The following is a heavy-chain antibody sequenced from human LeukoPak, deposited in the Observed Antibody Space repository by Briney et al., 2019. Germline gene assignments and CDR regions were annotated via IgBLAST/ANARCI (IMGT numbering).Heavy chain of an antibody. Sequence: GGSLRLSCAASGFTFSNYGMHWVRQAPGKGLEWVAAIWYDGSNKYYGDSVKGRFTISRDNSKNTLYLQMNSLRAEDTAAYYCARVGYGDPHFDFWGQGTLVTVSS. V-gene: IGHV3-33*01. D-gene: IGHD4-17*01. CDR2: IWYDGSNK. J-gene: IGHJ4*02. CDR3: ARVGYGDPHFDF. CDR1: GFTFSNYG.